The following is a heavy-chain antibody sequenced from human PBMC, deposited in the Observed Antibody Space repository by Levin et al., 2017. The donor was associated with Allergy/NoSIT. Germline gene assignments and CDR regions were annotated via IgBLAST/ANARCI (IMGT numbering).Heavy chain of an antibody. J-gene: IGHJ6*03. D-gene: IGHD6-25*01. V-gene: IGHV3-72*01. CDR2: IKNKANSYTT. Sequence: TGGSLRLSCEASGFTFSDHYLDWVRQAPGKGLEWVGRIKNKANSYTTLYAASVRDRFTISRDDSKNSLYLQMSSLRTEDTAVYFCVRLSRGYEYFYMNVWGKGTTVTVSS. CDR3: VRLSRGYEYFYMNV. CDR1: GFTFSDHY.